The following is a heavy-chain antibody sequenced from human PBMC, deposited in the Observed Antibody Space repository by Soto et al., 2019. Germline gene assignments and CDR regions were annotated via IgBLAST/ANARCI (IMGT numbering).Heavy chain of an antibody. J-gene: IGHJ6*02. V-gene: IGHV1-69*06. CDR2: IIPIFGTA. CDR1: GGTFRSYA. CDR3: ATGRQQLGGVYGMDV. D-gene: IGHD6-13*01. Sequence: SVKVSCKASGGTFRSYAISLLRQAPVQGLEWMGGIIPIFGTANYAQKFQGRVTITADKSTSTAYMELSSLRSEDTAVYYCATGRQQLGGVYGMDVWGQGTTVTVSS.